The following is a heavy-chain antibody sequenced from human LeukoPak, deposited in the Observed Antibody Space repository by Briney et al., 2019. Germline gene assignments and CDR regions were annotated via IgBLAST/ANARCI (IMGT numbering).Heavy chain of an antibody. CDR1: GFTFSSYE. D-gene: IGHD3-10*01. Sequence: GGSLRLSCAASGFTFSSYEMNWVRQAPGKGLEWVSCISSSGRTTYYADSVKGRFTISRDNAKNTLYLQMNSLRAEDTAVYYCARGYGDWFDPWGQGTLVTVSS. CDR3: ARGYGDWFDP. V-gene: IGHV3-48*03. CDR2: ISSSGRTT. J-gene: IGHJ5*02.